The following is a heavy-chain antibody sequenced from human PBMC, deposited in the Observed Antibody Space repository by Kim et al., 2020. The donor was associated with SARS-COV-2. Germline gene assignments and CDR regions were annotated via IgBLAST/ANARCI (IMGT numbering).Heavy chain of an antibody. CDR3: TKDGGATGNSDY. Sequence: ASVKVSCKASGYTFTTYAMHWVHQAPGQGLEWVGWINIGNGKTIYSRKFQGRVTITRDTSATTAYMQLNSLESEDTAVYYCTKDGGATGNSDYWGQGTLVTVSS. J-gene: IGHJ4*02. D-gene: IGHD1-1*01. V-gene: IGHV1-3*04. CDR2: INIGNGKT. CDR1: GYTFTTYA.